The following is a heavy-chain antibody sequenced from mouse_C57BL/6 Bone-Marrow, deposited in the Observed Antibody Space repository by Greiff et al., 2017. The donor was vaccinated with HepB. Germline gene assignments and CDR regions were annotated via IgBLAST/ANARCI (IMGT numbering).Heavy chain of an antibody. CDR2: IDPSDSYT. Sequence: QVQLKESGAELVMPGASVKLSCKASGYTFTSYWMHWVKQRPGQGLEWIGEIDPSDSYTNYNQKFKGKSTLTVDKSSSTAYMQLSSLTSEDSAVYYCARRDSNLYYFDYWGQGTTLTVSS. CDR1: GYTFTSYW. CDR3: ARRDSNLYYFDY. D-gene: IGHD2-5*01. J-gene: IGHJ2*01. V-gene: IGHV1-69*01.